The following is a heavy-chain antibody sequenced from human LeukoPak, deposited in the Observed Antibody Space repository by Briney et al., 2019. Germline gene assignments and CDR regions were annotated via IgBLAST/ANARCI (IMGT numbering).Heavy chain of an antibody. Sequence: GGALRLSCSASGFTFSSYAMSGVRQAPGKGLEGVSAISGSGGSTYYADSVKGRFTISRDNSKNTLYLQMNSLRAEDTAVYYCAKDFWGIAAAGPNDAFDIWGQGTMVTVSS. CDR2: ISGSGGST. CDR1: GFTFSSYA. D-gene: IGHD6-13*01. CDR3: AKDFWGIAAAGPNDAFDI. V-gene: IGHV3-23*01. J-gene: IGHJ3*02.